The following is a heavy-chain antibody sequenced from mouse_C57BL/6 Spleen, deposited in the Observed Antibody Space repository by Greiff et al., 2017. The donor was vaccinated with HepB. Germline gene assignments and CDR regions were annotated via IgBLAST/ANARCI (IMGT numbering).Heavy chain of an antibody. J-gene: IGHJ3*01. CDR2: IYPGDGDT. Sequence: VKLQQSGPELVKPGASVKISCKASGYAFSSSWMNWVKQRPGKGLEWIGRIYPGDGDTNYNGKFKGKATLTADKSSSTAYMQLSSLTSEDSAVYFCARGPAYWGQGTLVTVSA. V-gene: IGHV1-82*01. CDR3: ARGPAY. CDR1: GYAFSSSW.